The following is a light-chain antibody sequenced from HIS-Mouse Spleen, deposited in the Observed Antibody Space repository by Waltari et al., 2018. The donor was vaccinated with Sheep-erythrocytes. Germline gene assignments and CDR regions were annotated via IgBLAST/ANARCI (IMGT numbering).Light chain of an antibody. CDR3: CSYAGSSTPWV. J-gene: IGLJ3*02. V-gene: IGLV2-23*01. CDR1: SRDVVGSNY. Sequence: QSALTQPRSVSGSPGQSVTISCTGTSRDVVGSNYVSWYQQHPGKAPKLMIYEGSKRPSGVSNRFSGSKSGNTASLTISGLQAEDEADYYCCSYAGSSTPWVFGGGTKLTVL. CDR2: EGS.